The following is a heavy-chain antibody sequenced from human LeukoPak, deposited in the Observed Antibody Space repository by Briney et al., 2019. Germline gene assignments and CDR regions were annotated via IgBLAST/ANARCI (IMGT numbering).Heavy chain of an antibody. CDR1: GYTFTGYY. Sequence: ASVKVSCKASGYTFTGYYMHWVRQAPGQGLEWMGWINPNSGGTNYAQKFQGRVTMTRDTSISTAYMELSRLRSDDTAVYYCARDSGLHIGGSYYDYWGQGTLVTVSS. D-gene: IGHD1-26*01. CDR2: INPNSGGT. CDR3: ARDSGLHIGGSYYDY. J-gene: IGHJ4*02. V-gene: IGHV1-2*02.